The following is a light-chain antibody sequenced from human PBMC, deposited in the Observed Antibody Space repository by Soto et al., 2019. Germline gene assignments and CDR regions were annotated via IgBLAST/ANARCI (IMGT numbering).Light chain of an antibody. V-gene: IGKV3-20*01. CDR2: GAS. J-gene: IGKJ1*01. Sequence: EIVLTQSPGTLSLSPGERATLSCRASQSVSNNYLAWYQQKPGQAPRLLIYGASNRATGVPSRFSGSGSGTEFTLTISSLQPDDFATYYCQHYNSYGTFGQGTKVDIK. CDR1: QSVSNNY. CDR3: QHYNSYGT.